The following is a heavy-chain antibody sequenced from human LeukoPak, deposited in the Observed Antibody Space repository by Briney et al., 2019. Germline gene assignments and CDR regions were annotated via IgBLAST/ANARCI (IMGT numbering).Heavy chain of an antibody. J-gene: IGHJ3*02. V-gene: IGHV1-69*05. Sequence: GASVKVSCKASGGTFSSYAISWVRQAPGQGLEWMGGIIPIFGTANYAQKFQGRVTITTDESTSTAYMELSSLRSEDTAVYYCARGYCSSTSCYTPFDIWGQGTMVTVSS. CDR1: GGTFSSYA. CDR3: ARGYCSSTSCYTPFDI. D-gene: IGHD2-2*02. CDR2: IIPIFGTA.